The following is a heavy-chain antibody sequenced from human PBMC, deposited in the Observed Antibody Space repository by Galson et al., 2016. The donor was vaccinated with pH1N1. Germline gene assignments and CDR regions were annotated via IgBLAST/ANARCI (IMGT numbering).Heavy chain of an antibody. CDR2: IDEDGETT. CDR1: GFSFSSYW. J-gene: IGHJ4*02. CDR3: ARDLCGREDY. Sequence: SLRLSCATSGFSFSSYWFHWVRQDPAKGLVWVARIDEDGETTNYADSVRGRFTIYRDYAKNTLYLEMNSLRAEDTAVYYCARDLCGREDYWGQGTLVTVSS. V-gene: IGHV3-74*01. D-gene: IGHD1-26*01.